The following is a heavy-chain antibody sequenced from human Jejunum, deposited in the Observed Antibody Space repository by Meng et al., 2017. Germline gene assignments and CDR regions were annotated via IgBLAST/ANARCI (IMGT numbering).Heavy chain of an antibody. J-gene: IGHJ4*02. CDR3: ARDWGSSSYYGRGLYFDF. Sequence: ASVKVSCKASGYTFTGHYVHWVRRAPGQGLEWMGRINPNTGGTNYAQKFQDRVTVTRDMSINTVYLDLSSLKSDDTAVYFCARDWGSSSYYGRGLYFDFWGQGNQVTVSS. CDR1: GYTFTGHY. CDR2: INPNTGGT. V-gene: IGHV1-2*06. D-gene: IGHD6-13*01.